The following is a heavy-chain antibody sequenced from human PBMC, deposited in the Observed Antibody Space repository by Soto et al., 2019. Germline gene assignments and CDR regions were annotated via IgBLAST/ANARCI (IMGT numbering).Heavy chain of an antibody. V-gene: IGHV4-34*01. D-gene: IGHD1-26*01. J-gene: IGHJ4*02. CDR3: ARGRRVGAPDY. CDR2: INHSGST. Sequence: QVQLQQWGAGLLKPSETLSLTCAVYGGSFSGYYWSWIRQPPGKGLEWIGEINHSGSTNYNPSLKSRVTISVDTSKNHFSLKLSSVTAADTAVYYCARGRRVGAPDYWGQGTLVTVSS. CDR1: GGSFSGYY.